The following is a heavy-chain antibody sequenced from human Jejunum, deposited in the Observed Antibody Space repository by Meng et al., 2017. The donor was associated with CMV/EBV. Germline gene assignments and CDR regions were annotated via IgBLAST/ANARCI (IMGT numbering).Heavy chain of an antibody. J-gene: IGHJ4*02. V-gene: IGHV3-53*01. Sequence: SGFHVSSNYMSWVRQAPGKGLEWVSLIYSGGSTYYADSVKGRFTVSRDNSKNTLYLQMNSLRAEDTAVYYCARGDYYERGYYFDYWGQGTRVTVSS. CDR3: ARGDYYERGYYFDY. CDR1: GFHVSSNY. CDR2: IYSGGST. D-gene: IGHD3-22*01.